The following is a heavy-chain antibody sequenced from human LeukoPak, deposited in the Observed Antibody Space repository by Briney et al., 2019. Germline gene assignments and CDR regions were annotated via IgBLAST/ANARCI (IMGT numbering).Heavy chain of an antibody. Sequence: GASVKVSCKASGGTFSSYAISWVRQAPGQGLEWMGRIIPILGIANYAQKFQGRVTITADKSTSTAYMELSSLRSEDTAVYYCARSGYGYNWNYGVPSYYYMDVWGKGTTVTVSS. D-gene: IGHD1-7*01. V-gene: IGHV1-69*04. CDR2: IIPILGIA. J-gene: IGHJ6*03. CDR1: GGTFSSYA. CDR3: ARSGYGYNWNYGVPSYYYMDV.